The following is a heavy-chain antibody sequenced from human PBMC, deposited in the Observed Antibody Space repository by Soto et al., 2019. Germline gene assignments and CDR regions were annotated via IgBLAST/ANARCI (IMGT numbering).Heavy chain of an antibody. CDR3: AKARMVVVVPASDY. V-gene: IGHV3-23*01. CDR1: GFPFSSYA. D-gene: IGHD2-2*01. Sequence: GGSLRLSCAASGFPFSSYAMSWVRPAPGKGLEWVSAISGSGGSTYYADSVKGRFTISRDNSKNTLYLQMNSLRAEDTAVYYCAKARMVVVVPASDYWGQGTLVTVSS. J-gene: IGHJ4*02. CDR2: ISGSGGST.